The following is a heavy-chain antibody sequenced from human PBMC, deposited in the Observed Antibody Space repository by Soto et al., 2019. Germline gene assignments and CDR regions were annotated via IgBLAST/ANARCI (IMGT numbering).Heavy chain of an antibody. CDR3: AKDTNGSYYLYYGMDV. CDR2: INPSGGST. CDR1: GYTFTSYY. Sequence: GASVKVSCKASGYTFTSYYMHWVRQAPGQGLEWMGIINPSGGSTSYAQKFQGRVTMTRDTSTSTVYMELSSLRAEDTAVYYCAKDTNGSYYLYYGMDVWGQGTTVTV. V-gene: IGHV1-46*01. D-gene: IGHD2-8*01. J-gene: IGHJ6*02.